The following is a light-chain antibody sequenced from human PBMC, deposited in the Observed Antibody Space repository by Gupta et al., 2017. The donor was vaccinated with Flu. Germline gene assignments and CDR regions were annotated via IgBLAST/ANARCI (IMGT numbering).Light chain of an antibody. J-gene: IGLJ2*01. CDR1: SGAGCTSYY. CDR2: STN. Sequence: GTVTLTCGLSSGAGCTSYYPSWYQQTPGQARRTLMYSTNTRAAGVPDRFSGSIFANKAALTITGAQAEDDDDYYWMHYRGSGVVFGGGTKLTVL. CDR3: MHYRGSGVV. V-gene: IGLV8-61*01.